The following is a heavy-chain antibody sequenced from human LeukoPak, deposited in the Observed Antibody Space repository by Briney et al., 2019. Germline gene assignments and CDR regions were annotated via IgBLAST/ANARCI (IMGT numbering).Heavy chain of an antibody. CDR2: ISWDGGST. CDR3: AKDIDYYGSLVY. V-gene: IGHV3-43*01. CDR1: GFTFDDYT. D-gene: IGHD3-10*01. J-gene: IGHJ4*02. Sequence: PGGSLRLSCAASGFTFDDYTMHWVRQAPGKGLEWVSLISWDGGSTYYADSVKGRFTISRDNSKNSLYLQMNSLRTEDTALYYCAKDIDYYGSLVYWGQGTLVTVSS.